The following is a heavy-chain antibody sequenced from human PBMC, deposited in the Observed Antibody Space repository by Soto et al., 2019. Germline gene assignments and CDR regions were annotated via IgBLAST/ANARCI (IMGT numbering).Heavy chain of an antibody. D-gene: IGHD4-17*01. CDR1: GFTFSHYT. Sequence: EVQLLESGGDLVQPGGSLRLSCAASGFTFSHYTMSWVRQLPGKGLEWVSGINGGNGPTYYADSVKGRFTISRHNSQNRRYLQMNSLRVRDTVIYYCVEDNDPDGAWDFDYWGRGTLVTVSS. CDR2: INGGNGPT. CDR3: VEDNDPDGAWDFDY. V-gene: IGHV3-23*01. J-gene: IGHJ4*01.